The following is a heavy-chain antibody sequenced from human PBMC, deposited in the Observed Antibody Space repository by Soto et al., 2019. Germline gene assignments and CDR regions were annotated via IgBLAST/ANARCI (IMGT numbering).Heavy chain of an antibody. CDR2: VYPDDNT. D-gene: IGHD3-3*01. CDR1: GLSVVGSY. CDR3: ARLPGAFYYDNGDYDFLDY. J-gene: IGHJ4*02. Sequence: LRLSCAASGLSVVGSYMNWFRQSEQKGLEWISVVYPDDNTYYAESVRGRFTISRDRSKNTVSLQMNSLRAEDTAVYYCARLPGAFYYDNGDYDFLDYWGQGTLVTV. V-gene: IGHV3-53*01.